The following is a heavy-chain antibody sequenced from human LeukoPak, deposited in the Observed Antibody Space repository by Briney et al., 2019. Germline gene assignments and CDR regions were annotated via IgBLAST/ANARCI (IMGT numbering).Heavy chain of an antibody. Sequence: PGGSLRLSCAASGFTFSSYAMSWVRQAPGKGLEWVAVIWYDGSNKYYADSVKGRFTISRDNAKNSLYLQMNSLRAEDTAVYYCARRIVGAYIDYWGQGTLVTVSS. CDR1: GFTFSSYA. CDR3: ARRIVGAYIDY. CDR2: IWYDGSNK. J-gene: IGHJ4*02. V-gene: IGHV3-33*08. D-gene: IGHD1-26*01.